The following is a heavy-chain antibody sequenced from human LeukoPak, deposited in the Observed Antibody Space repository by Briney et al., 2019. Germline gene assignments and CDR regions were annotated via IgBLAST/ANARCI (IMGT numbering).Heavy chain of an antibody. Sequence: KPSETPSLTRPVSGGPLRGFYWGWIRPPPREGLGWDGYIYYSGSTNYNPSLKSRVSISVDTSKNQFSLKLSSVTAADTAVYYCARTGSTVTMLYPFDHWGQGTLVTVSS. J-gene: IGHJ4*02. D-gene: IGHD4-17*01. V-gene: IGHV4-59*01. CDR1: GGPLRGFY. CDR2: IYYSGST. CDR3: ARTGSTVTMLYPFDH.